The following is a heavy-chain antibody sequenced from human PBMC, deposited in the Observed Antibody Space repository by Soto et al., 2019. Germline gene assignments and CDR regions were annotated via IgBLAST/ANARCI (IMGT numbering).Heavy chain of an antibody. CDR1: GGSISSSSYY. CDR2: IHYGGST. J-gene: IGHJ4*02. V-gene: IGHV4-39*01. CDR3: ATHQQWLVQPCFDY. Sequence: QLQLQESGPGLVKPSETLSLTCTVSGGSISSSSYYWGWIRQPPGKGLEWIGSIHYGGSTYYNPSLKSRVTIXVXTXXNQFSLKLSSVTAADTAVYYWATHQQWLVQPCFDYWGQGTLVTVSS. D-gene: IGHD6-19*01.